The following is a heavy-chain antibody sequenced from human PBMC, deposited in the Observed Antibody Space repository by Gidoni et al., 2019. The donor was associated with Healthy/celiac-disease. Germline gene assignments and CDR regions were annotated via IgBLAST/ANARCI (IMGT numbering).Heavy chain of an antibody. J-gene: IGHJ4*02. D-gene: IGHD5-18*01. CDR1: GFTVSSNY. V-gene: IGHV3-53*01. CDR3: ARARTAMVRVYFDY. CDR2: IYSGGST. Sequence: EVQLVESGGGLIQPGGSLRRSCAASGFTVSSNYMCWVRQAPGKGLEWVSVIYSGGSTYYADSVKGRFTISRDNSKNTLYLQMNSLRAEDTAVYYCARARTAMVRVYFDYWGQGTLVTVSS.